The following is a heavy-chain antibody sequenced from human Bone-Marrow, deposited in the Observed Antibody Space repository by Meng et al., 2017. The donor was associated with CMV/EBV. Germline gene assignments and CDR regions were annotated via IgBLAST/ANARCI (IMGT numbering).Heavy chain of an antibody. CDR3: ARDLVRKYDSSGYLDN. D-gene: IGHD3-22*01. CDR2: ISYDGSTK. CDR1: GFTFSSYA. Sequence: GESLKLSCAAFGFTFSSYAMHWVRQAPGKGLEWMAVISYDGSTKYHADSVKGRFTISRDNSKNRLHLQMNSPRAEDTAVYYCARDLVRKYDSSGYLDNWGQGTLVTVSS. J-gene: IGHJ4*02. V-gene: IGHV3-30-3*01.